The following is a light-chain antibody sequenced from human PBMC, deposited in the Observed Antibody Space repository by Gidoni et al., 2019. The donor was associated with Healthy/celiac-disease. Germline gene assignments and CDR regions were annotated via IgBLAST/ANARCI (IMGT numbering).Light chain of an antibody. CDR3: QQSYSTPPT. CDR1: QSISSY. Sequence: DIPITHSPSSLSASVGDRVTITCRASQSISSYLNWYQQKPGKAPKLLIYAASNLQSGVTSRFSGSGTGTDFTLTISSLQPEDFETYYWQQSYSTPPTFGQGTKVEIK. V-gene: IGKV1-39*01. CDR2: AAS. J-gene: IGKJ1*01.